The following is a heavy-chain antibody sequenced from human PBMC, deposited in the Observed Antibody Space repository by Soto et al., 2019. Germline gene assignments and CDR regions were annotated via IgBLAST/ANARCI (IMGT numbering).Heavy chain of an antibody. CDR2: ISAYNGNT. CDR1: GYTFTSYG. V-gene: IGHV1-18*01. D-gene: IGHD5-12*01. CDR3: AKYGGARGYSGPRAYYYYGMDV. Sequence: GASVKVSCKASGYTFTSYGISWVRQAPGQGLEWMGWISAYNGNTNYAQKLQGRVTMTTDTSTSTAYMELRSLRSDDTAVYYCAKYGGARGYSGPRAYYYYGMDVWGQGTTVTVSS. J-gene: IGHJ6*02.